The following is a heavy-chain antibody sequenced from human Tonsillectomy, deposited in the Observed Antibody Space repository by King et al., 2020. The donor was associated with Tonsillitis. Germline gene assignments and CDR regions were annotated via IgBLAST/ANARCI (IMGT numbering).Heavy chain of an antibody. CDR3: ARAMEAAKGTDF. CDR1: GYSFTNYA. Sequence: VQLVESGSELKKPGASVKISCKASGYSFTNYAIYWVRQAPGQGLEWMGWINTNTGNPTYAQAFTGRFVFSLDTSVSTAFLQITSLKADDTAVYYCARAMEAAKGTDFWGQGSLVTVSA. J-gene: IGHJ4*02. D-gene: IGHD6-13*01. CDR2: INTNTGNP. V-gene: IGHV7-4-1*02.